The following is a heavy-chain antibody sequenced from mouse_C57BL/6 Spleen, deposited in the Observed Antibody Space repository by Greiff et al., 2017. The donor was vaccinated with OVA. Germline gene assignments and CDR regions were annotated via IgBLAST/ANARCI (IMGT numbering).Heavy chain of an antibody. Sequence: EVHLVESGGDLVKPGGSLKLSCAASGFTFSSYGMSWVRQTPDKRLEWVATISSGGSYTYYPASVKGRFTISRDNAKNTLYLQMSSLKSEDTAMYYCARQGADGVFDYWGQGTTLTVSS. V-gene: IGHV5-6*01. CDR3: ARQGADGVFDY. CDR1: GFTFSSYG. CDR2: ISSGGSYT. J-gene: IGHJ2*01.